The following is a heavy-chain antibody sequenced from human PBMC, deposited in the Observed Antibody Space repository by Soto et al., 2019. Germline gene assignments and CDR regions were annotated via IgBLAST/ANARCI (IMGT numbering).Heavy chain of an antibody. CDR1: GFTFSSYA. Sequence: EVQLLESGGGLVQPGGSLRLSCAASGFTFSSYAMSWVPQAPGKGLECDSAISGSGGSTYYADSLKGRFTISRDNSKNTLYMQMNSLRAEDTAVDYWAKADYCGQGTLVTVSA. V-gene: IGHV3-23*01. CDR2: ISGSGGST. CDR3: AKADY. J-gene: IGHJ4*02.